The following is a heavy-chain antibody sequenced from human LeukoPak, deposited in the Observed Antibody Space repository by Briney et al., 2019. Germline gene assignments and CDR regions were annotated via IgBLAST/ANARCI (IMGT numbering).Heavy chain of an antibody. V-gene: IGHV3-21*01. D-gene: IGHD6-13*01. CDR2: ISSSSSYI. CDR1: GFTFSSYS. J-gene: IGHJ5*02. CDR3: ARDLGIAAAA. Sequence: PGGSLRPSCAASGFTFSSYSMNWVRQAPGKGLEWVSSISSSSSYIYYADSVKGRFTISRDNAKNSLYLRMNSLRAEDTAVYYCARDLGIAAAAWGQGTLVTVSS.